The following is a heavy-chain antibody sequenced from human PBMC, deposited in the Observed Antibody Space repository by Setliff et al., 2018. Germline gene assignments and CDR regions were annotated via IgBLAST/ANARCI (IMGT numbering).Heavy chain of an antibody. CDR3: ARVGGYGWADH. J-gene: IGHJ4*02. CDR1: GFALGDYY. D-gene: IGHD2-15*01. Sequence: PGGSLRLSCAVSGFALGDYYMSWIRQTPGKGLEWLCYISADDVSILYADSVKGRFSVSRDNAKNSVCLEMNSLRVEDTAVYYCARVGGYGWADHWGQGTLVTVSS. V-gene: IGHV3-11*01. CDR2: ISADDVSI.